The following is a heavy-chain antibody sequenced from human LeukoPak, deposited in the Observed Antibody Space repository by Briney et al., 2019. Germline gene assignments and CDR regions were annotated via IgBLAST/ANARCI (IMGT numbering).Heavy chain of an antibody. CDR3: AREARVGGALQY. CDR1: RLTFSTYW. V-gene: IGHV3-74*03. CDR2: INHDGSIR. D-gene: IGHD1-26*01. Sequence: GGSLRLSCAPSRLTFSTYWLHWVRQAPGKGLAWVARINHDGSIRTYANSVQGRVTISRDTAKDTLFLQMNSLRAEDTAVYYCAREARVGGALQYWGQGTPVTVSS. J-gene: IGHJ4*02.